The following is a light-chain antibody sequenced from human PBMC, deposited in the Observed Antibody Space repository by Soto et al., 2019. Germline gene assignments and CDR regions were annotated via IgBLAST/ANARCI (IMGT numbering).Light chain of an antibody. Sequence: ETMMTQSPAALSVSPGERATLSCRASQSVNTNLAWYQQKLGQAPRVLIYGASTRASGIPARFSGSGSGTDFTLTISRLEPEDFAVYYCQQYGSSPPITFGQGTRLEI. CDR3: QQYGSSPPIT. CDR2: GAS. CDR1: QSVNTN. J-gene: IGKJ5*01. V-gene: IGKV3-15*01.